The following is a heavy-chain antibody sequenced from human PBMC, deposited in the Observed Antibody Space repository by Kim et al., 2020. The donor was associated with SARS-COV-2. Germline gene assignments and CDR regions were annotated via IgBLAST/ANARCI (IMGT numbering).Heavy chain of an antibody. D-gene: IGHD3-16*01. J-gene: IGHJ4*02. CDR1: GFTFSSYG. V-gene: IGHV3-33*01. CDR2: IWYDGSNK. Sequence: GGSLRLSCAASGFTFSSYGMHWVRQAPGKGLEWVAVIWYDGSNKYYADSVKGRFTISRDNSKNTLYLQMNSLRAEDTAVYYCARVGGYAHRVPIHFDYWGQGTLVTVSS. CDR3: ARVGGYAHRVPIHFDY.